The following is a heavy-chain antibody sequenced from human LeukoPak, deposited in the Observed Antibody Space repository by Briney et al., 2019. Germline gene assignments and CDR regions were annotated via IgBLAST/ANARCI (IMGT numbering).Heavy chain of an antibody. CDR3: ARDYYGSGSSFDY. Sequence: PSETLSLTCTVSGGSISGGSAYWGWIRQHPGKGLEWIGNIYYSGSTYYNPSLKSRLTISLDTSKNQFFLKLSSVTAADTALYYCARDYYGSGSSFDYWGQGTLVTVSS. D-gene: IGHD3-10*01. J-gene: IGHJ4*02. V-gene: IGHV4-31*03. CDR2: IYYSGST. CDR1: GGSISGGSAY.